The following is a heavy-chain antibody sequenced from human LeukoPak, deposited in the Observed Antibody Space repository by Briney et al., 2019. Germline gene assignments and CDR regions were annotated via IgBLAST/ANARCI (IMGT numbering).Heavy chain of an antibody. CDR2: INTYNGNT. D-gene: IGHD6-13*01. CDR1: GYIFTSYG. CDR3: ARDLVSGNGYTSSCYY. V-gene: IGHV1-18*01. J-gene: IGHJ4*02. Sequence: ASVTVSCKASGYIFTSYGITWVRQAPGQGLEWMGWINTYNGNTNYAQKVQGRVTMTTDTSTRTAYMELRSLRSDDTAIYYCARDLVSGNGYTSSCYYWGQGTQVTVSS.